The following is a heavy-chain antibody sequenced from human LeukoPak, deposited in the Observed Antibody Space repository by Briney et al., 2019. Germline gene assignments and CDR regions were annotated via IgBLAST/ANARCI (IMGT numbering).Heavy chain of an antibody. D-gene: IGHD2-15*01. CDR3: ARDLYCSGGSCAGYFDY. J-gene: IGHJ4*02. CDR2: ISSGSSYI. CDR1: GFTFSTYS. Sequence: GGSLRLSCAASGFTFSTYSMNWVRQAPRKGLEWVSSISSGSSYIYYADSVKGRFTISRDNAKNSLYLQMNSLRAEDTAVYYCARDLYCSGGSCAGYFDYWGQGTLVTVSS. V-gene: IGHV3-21*01.